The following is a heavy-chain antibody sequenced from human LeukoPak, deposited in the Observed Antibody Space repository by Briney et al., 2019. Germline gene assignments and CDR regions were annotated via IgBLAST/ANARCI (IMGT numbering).Heavy chain of an antibody. Sequence: PGGSLRLSCAASGFTFSSYGMHWVRQAPGKGLEWVAFIRYDGSNKYYADSVKGRFTISRDNSKNTLYLQMNSLRAEDTAVYYCAKPLLPLTVVTFWDYWGQGTLVTVSS. CDR2: IRYDGSNK. V-gene: IGHV3-30*02. CDR3: AKPLLPLTVVTFWDY. D-gene: IGHD4-23*01. CDR1: GFTFSSYG. J-gene: IGHJ4*02.